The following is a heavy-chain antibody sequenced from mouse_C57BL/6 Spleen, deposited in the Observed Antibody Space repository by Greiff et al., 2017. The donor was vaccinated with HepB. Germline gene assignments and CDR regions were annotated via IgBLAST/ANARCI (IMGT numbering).Heavy chain of an antibody. D-gene: IGHD1-1*01. J-gene: IGHJ1*03. CDR1: GYAFSSYW. Sequence: QVQLQQSGAELVKPGASVKISCKASGYAFSSYWMNWVKQRPGKGLEWIGQIYPGDGDTNYNGKFKGKATLTADKSSSTAYMQLSSLTSEDSAVYFCARSGSSLYWYFDVWGTGTTVTVSS. CDR2: IYPGDGDT. V-gene: IGHV1-80*01. CDR3: ARSGSSLYWYFDV.